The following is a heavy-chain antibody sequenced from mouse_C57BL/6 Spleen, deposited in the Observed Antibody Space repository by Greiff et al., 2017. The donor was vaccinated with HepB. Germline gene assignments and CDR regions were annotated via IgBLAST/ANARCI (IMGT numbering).Heavy chain of an antibody. Sequence: QVQLQQPGAELVMPGASVKLSCKASGYTFTSYWMHWVKQRPGQGLEWIGEIDPSDSYTNYNQKFKGKSTLTVDKSSSTAYMQHSSLTSEDSAVYYCARRDYFDYWGQGTTLTVAS. CDR1: GYTFTSYW. CDR2: IDPSDSYT. CDR3: ARRDYFDY. J-gene: IGHJ2*01. V-gene: IGHV1-69*01.